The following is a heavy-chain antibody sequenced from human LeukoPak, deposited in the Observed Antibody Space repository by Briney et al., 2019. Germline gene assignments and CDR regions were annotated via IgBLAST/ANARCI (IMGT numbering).Heavy chain of an antibody. D-gene: IGHD4-17*01. J-gene: IGHJ4*02. CDR2: IKEDGSEK. Sequence: GGSLRLSCAASGFTFSSYWMSWVRQAPGKGLEWVANIKEDGSEKYYVDSVRGRFTISRDNAKNSLYLYMNSLRAEDTAVYYCAKDHVVYGDAYYFDYWGQGTLVTVSS. CDR3: AKDHVVYGDAYYFDY. V-gene: IGHV3-7*01. CDR1: GFTFSSYW.